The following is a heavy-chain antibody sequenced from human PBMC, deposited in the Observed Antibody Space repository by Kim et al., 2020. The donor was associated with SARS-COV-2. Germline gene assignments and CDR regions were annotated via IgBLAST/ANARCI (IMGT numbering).Heavy chain of an antibody. CDR2: INSDGSST. Sequence: GGSLRLSCAASGFTFSSYWMHWVRQAPGKGLVWVSRINSDGSSTSYADSVKGRFTISRDNAKNTLYLQMNSLRAEDTAVYYCARDLQLVPPYYYYGMDVWGQGTTVTVSS. D-gene: IGHD6-6*01. V-gene: IGHV3-74*01. J-gene: IGHJ6*02. CDR1: GFTFSSYW. CDR3: ARDLQLVPPYYYYGMDV.